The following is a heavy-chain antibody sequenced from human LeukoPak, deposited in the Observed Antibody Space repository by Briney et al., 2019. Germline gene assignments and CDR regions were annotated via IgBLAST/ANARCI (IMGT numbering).Heavy chain of an antibody. CDR2: INNNTGNP. J-gene: IGHJ5*02. V-gene: IGHV7-4-1*02. Sequence: ASVKVSCKASKYTLTNYPLNWVRQAPGQGLECLGWINNNTGNPTYAQGFTGRLVFSLDTSVSTAYLQISSLEAEDSGIYYCTRGIVGASGWFDPWGQGTLVIVSS. D-gene: IGHD1-26*01. CDR3: TRGIVGASGWFDP. CDR1: KYTLTNYP.